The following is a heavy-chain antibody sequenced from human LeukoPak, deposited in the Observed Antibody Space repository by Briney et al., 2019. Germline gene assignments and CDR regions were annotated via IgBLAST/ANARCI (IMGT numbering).Heavy chain of an antibody. Sequence: ASVKVSCKASGYTFTTYGINWVRQAPGQGLEWLGWISAYNANTNLAQKFQDRVSMTTDTSTSTAYMELRSLRSDDTAVYYCARGTYYYGSGSPPADYWGQGTLVTVSS. CDR1: GYTFTTYG. CDR3: ARGTYYYGSGSPPADY. CDR2: ISAYNANT. J-gene: IGHJ4*02. V-gene: IGHV1-18*04. D-gene: IGHD3-10*01.